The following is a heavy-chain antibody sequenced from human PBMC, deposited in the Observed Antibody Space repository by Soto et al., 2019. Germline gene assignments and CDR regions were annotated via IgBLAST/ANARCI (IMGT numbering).Heavy chain of an antibody. Sequence: EVQLVQSGAEVKKPGESLRISCKGSGYSFTSYWISWLRKMPGKALVWLGRLDPSDSYTNYIPSFQGHVTISADKSISTAYLQWSSLKASDTAMYYCARLQAAAGDNDLTFDYWGQGTLVTVSS. CDR2: LDPSDSYT. J-gene: IGHJ4*02. CDR1: GYSFTSYW. V-gene: IGHV5-10-1*01. D-gene: IGHD6-13*01. CDR3: ARLQAAAGDNDLTFDY.